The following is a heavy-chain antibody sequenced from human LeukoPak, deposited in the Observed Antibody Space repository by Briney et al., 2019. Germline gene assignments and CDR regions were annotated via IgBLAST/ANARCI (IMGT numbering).Heavy chain of an antibody. CDR2: ISGSGGST. CDR1: EFTFSSYA. Sequence: GGSLRLSCAASEFTFSSYAMSWVRQAPGKGREWVSAISGSGGSTYYADSVKGRFTISRDNSKNMLYLQMNSLRAEDTAVYYCAKTPTVVPAAYDYWGQGTLVTVSS. CDR3: AKTPTVVPAAYDY. V-gene: IGHV3-23*01. J-gene: IGHJ4*02. D-gene: IGHD2-2*01.